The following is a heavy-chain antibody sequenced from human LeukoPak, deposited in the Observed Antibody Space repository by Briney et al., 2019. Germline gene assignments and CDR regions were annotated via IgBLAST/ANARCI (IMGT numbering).Heavy chain of an antibody. CDR1: GFTFSSYS. Sequence: GGSLRLSCAASGFTFSSYSMNWVRQAPGKGLEWVSSISSSSSYIYYADSVKGRFTISRDNAKNSLYLQMNSLRAEDTAVYYCARGLLGYCSGGSCYGDYWGQGTLATVSS. D-gene: IGHD2-15*01. J-gene: IGHJ4*02. CDR3: ARGLLGYCSGGSCYGDY. CDR2: ISSSSSYI. V-gene: IGHV3-21*01.